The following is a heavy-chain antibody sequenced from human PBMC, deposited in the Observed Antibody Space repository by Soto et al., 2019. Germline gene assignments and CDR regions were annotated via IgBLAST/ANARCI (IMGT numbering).Heavy chain of an antibody. D-gene: IGHD2-15*01. J-gene: IGHJ6*03. Sequence: GGSLRLSCAASGFTFSSYGVHWVRQAPGKGLEWVAVISYDGSNKYYADSVKGRFTISRDNSKNTLYLQMNSLRAEDTAVYYCAKDGEYCSGGSCSLNYYMDVWGKGTTVTVSS. V-gene: IGHV3-30*18. CDR3: AKDGEYCSGGSCSLNYYMDV. CDR2: ISYDGSNK. CDR1: GFTFSSYG.